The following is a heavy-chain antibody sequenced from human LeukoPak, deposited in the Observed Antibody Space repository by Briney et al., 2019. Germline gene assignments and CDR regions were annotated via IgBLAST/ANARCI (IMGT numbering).Heavy chain of an antibody. CDR2: IYYSGTT. CDR3: ARGVYIAAAQYGY. D-gene: IGHD6-13*01. V-gene: IGHV4-59*01. CDR1: GGSIGTYS. Sequence: PSETLSLTCTVSGGSIGTYSWTWIRQPPGKGLEWIGYIYYSGTTNYNPSLKSRVTISVDTSKNQFSLKLSSVTAADTAVYYCARGVYIAAAQYGYWGQGTLVTVPS. J-gene: IGHJ4*02.